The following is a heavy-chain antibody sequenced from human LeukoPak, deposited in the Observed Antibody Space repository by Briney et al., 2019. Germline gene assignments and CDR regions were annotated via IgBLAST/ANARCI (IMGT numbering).Heavy chain of an antibody. V-gene: IGHV7-4-1*02. CDR1: GYTFTSYA. CDR2: INTNTGNP. Sequence: ASVKASCKASGYTFTSYAMNWVRQAPGQGLEWMGWINTNTGNPTYAQGFTGRFVFSLDTSVSTAYLQISSLKAEDTAMYYCARDADRERDIVVVVADGGNWFDPWGQGTLVTVSS. J-gene: IGHJ5*02. CDR3: ARDADRERDIVVVVADGGNWFDP. D-gene: IGHD2-15*01.